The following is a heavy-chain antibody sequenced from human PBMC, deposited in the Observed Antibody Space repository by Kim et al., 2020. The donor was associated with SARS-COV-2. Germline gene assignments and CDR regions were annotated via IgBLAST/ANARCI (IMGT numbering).Heavy chain of an antibody. Sequence: LNGRVTLSVDTSKNQFSRKLSSVTAADTAVYYCARVYMVGATWVGYFDYWGQGTLVTVSS. D-gene: IGHD1-26*01. CDR3: ARVYMVGATWVGYFDY. V-gene: IGHV4-4*06. J-gene: IGHJ4*02.